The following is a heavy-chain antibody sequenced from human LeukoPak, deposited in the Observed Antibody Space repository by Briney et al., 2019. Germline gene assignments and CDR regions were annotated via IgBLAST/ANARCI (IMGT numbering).Heavy chain of an antibody. Sequence: GGSLRLSCAASGFTFNNYDMTWVRQAPGQGLEWVSSISTNGGNTYYANSVKGRFTISRDNSKNTLYLQMNSLRAEDTAIYYCAKRKVVAVAGTSYYYGMDVWGQGTTVTVSS. J-gene: IGHJ6*02. D-gene: IGHD6-19*01. CDR3: AKRKVVAVAGTSYYYGMDV. CDR2: ISTNGGNT. V-gene: IGHV3-23*01. CDR1: GFTFNNYD.